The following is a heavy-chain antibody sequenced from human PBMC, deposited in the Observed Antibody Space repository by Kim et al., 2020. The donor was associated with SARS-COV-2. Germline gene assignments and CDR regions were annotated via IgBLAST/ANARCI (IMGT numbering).Heavy chain of an antibody. CDR3: TRDSEFEGFWSGSSHYYYYYGMDV. Sequence: GGSLRLSCTASGFTFGDYAMSWFRQAPGKGLEWVGFIRSKAYGGTTEYAASVKGRFTISRDDSKSIAYLQMNSLKTEDTAVYYCTRDSEFEGFWSGSSHYYYYYGMDVWGQGTTVTVSS. CDR2: IRSKAYGGTT. V-gene: IGHV3-49*03. D-gene: IGHD3-3*01. J-gene: IGHJ6*02. CDR1: GFTFGDYA.